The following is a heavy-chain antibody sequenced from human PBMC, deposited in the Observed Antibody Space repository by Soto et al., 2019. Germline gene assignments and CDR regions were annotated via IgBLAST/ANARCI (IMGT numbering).Heavy chain of an antibody. CDR3: ARSGVSSYGMDV. CDR2: IDPTNSYI. J-gene: IGHJ6*02. Sequence: PGESLKISCQGSGYTFTTYWITWVRQMPGKGLEWMGRIDPTNSYITYNPSFQGHVTISADKSISTAYLQWSSLKASDTAMYYCARSGVSSYGMDVWGQGTTVTVSS. CDR1: GYTFTTYW. D-gene: IGHD3-16*01. V-gene: IGHV5-10-1*01.